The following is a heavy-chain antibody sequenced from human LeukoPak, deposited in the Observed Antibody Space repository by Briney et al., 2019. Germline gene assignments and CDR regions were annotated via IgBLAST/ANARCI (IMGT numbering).Heavy chain of an antibody. Sequence: GGSLRLSCAASGFTFNAHWMHWVRQTPEKGLVWLSRINTDGSTTNYADAVKGRFTISRDNAKDTLYLQMNSLRVEDAAVYYCARDLNWNQADYWGQGSLVTVSS. J-gene: IGHJ4*02. D-gene: IGHD1-20*01. CDR2: INTDGSTT. CDR3: ARDLNWNQADY. V-gene: IGHV3-74*01. CDR1: GFTFNAHW.